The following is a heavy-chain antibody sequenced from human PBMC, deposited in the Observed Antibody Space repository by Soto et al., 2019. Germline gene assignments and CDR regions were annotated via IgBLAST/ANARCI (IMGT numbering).Heavy chain of an antibody. J-gene: IGHJ6*02. D-gene: IGHD6-13*01. CDR3: AKTGIAAAGTGVYYYYDMDV. CDR1: GGIFSNYA. CDR2: IIPIFATT. Sequence: QVQLVQSGAEVKKPGSSVKVSCKASGGIFSNYAISWVRQAPGQGLEWMGGIIPIFATTYYAQKFQGRVTITADDSTTTAYMELSSLRSEDTAVYYCAKTGIAAAGTGVYYYYDMDVWGQGTTVTVSS. V-gene: IGHV1-69*01.